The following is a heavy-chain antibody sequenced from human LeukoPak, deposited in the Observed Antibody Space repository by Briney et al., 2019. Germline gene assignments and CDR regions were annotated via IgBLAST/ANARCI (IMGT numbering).Heavy chain of an antibody. V-gene: IGHV4-34*01. J-gene: IGHJ4*02. CDR3: ARGDYYDASGYQPPFNY. CDR2: INRSGST. CDR1: GGSFSGYY. D-gene: IGHD3-22*01. Sequence: SETLSLTCAVSGGSFSGYYWSWIRQPPGKGLEWIGEINRSGSTNYNPSLKSRVTMSVDTPKNHFSLKLSSVTAADTAVYYCARGDYYDASGYQPPFNYWGQGTLVTVSS.